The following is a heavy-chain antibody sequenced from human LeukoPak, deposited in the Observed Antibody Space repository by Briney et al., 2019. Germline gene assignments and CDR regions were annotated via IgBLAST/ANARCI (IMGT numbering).Heavy chain of an antibody. CDR1: GFTFSSCA. CDR3: ARRRIGVLRGVTGPPDY. CDR2: ISSDGTYN. J-gene: IGHJ4*02. D-gene: IGHD3-10*01. V-gene: IGHV3-30*04. Sequence: GGSLRLSCTASGFTFSSCAMYWVRQAPGKGLEWVAIISSDGTYNYYADSVKGRFTISRDNSQNTLYPQMNSLRADDTAVYYCARRRIGVLRGVTGPPDYWGQGTLVTVSS.